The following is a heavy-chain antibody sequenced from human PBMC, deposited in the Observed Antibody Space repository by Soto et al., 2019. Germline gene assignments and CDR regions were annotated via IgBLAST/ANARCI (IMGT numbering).Heavy chain of an antibody. J-gene: IGHJ4*02. Sequence: QVQLVESGGGVVQPGRSLRLSCAASGFTFSSYAMHWVRQAPGKGLEWVAVISYDGSNKYYADSVKGRFTISRDNSKNTLYLKMNSLRAEDTAVYYCARTSHSSGYVEDYWGQGTLVTVSS. CDR1: GFTFSSYA. V-gene: IGHV3-30-3*01. D-gene: IGHD3-22*01. CDR2: ISYDGSNK. CDR3: ARTSHSSGYVEDY.